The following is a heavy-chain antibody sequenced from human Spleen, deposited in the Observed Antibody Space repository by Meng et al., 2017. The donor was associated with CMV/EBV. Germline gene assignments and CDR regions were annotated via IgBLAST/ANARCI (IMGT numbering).Heavy chain of an antibody. J-gene: IGHJ4*02. D-gene: IGHD3-22*01. CDR3: ARAGPYDSSGYRDY. V-gene: IGHV3-21*01. Sequence: VQVVGCGAGRVKPGGALRLYCAASGFTFSSYSMNWVRQAPGKGLEWVSSISSSSSYIYYADSVKGRFTISRDNAKNSLYLQMNSLRAEDTAVYYCARAGPYDSSGYRDYWGQGTLVTVSS. CDR1: GFTFSSYS. CDR2: ISSSSSYI.